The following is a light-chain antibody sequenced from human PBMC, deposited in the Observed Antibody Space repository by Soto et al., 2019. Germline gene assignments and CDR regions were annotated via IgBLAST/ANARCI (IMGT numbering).Light chain of an antibody. CDR3: SSWTGNNFVV. Sequence: QSALTQPPSASGSPGQAVTISCTGTSSNVGAYNYVSRYQQHPGKAPKLMIYEVTKRPSGVPDRVSGSKSCSTASLTVSGLQAEDEDDYYCSSWTGNNFVVFGGGTKLTVL. CDR2: EVT. CDR1: SSNVGAYNY. V-gene: IGLV2-8*01. J-gene: IGLJ2*01.